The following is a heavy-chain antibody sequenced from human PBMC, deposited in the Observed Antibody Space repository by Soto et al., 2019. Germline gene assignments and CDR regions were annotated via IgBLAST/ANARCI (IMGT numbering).Heavy chain of an antibody. D-gene: IGHD3-10*01. CDR3: ARMNCFGSLNCFGP. V-gene: IGHV1-8*01. CDR2: VNPGSGDT. CDR1: GYTFTNND. J-gene: IGHJ5*01. Sequence: GASVKVSCKASGYTFTNNDVSWVRQATGQGLEWMGWVNPGSGDTGYAQKFQGRLTMTRDISIATAYMELNSLPSEDTAIFYCARMNCFGSLNCFGPRGQGTLVTVSS.